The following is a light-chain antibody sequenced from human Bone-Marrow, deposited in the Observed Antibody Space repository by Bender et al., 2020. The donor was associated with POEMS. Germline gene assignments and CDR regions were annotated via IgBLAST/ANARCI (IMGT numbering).Light chain of an antibody. V-gene: IGLV1-44*01. J-gene: IGLJ1*01. CDR2: SDN. CDR1: NSNIGTNA. CDR3: ATWDDNLSGYV. Sequence: QSVLTQPPSASGTPGQRVTISCSGSNSNIGTNAVNWYQQFPGTAPKLLIYSDNQRPSGVPDRFSGSKSGTSASLAISGLHSEDEADYFCATWDDNLSGYVFGTGTKVTVL.